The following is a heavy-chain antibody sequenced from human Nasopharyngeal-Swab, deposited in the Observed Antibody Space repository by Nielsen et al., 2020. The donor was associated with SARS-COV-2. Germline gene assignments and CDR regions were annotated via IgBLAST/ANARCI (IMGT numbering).Heavy chain of an antibody. J-gene: IGHJ4*02. CDR1: GFTFSDYY. D-gene: IGHD2-2*01. CDR3: ARESVVPAARFDY. Sequence: GESLKISCAASGFTFSDYYMSWIRQAPGKGLEWVSYISSSGSTIYYADSVKGRFTISRDNAKNSLYLQMNSLRAEDTAVYYCARESVVPAARFDYWGQGTLVTVSS. V-gene: IGHV3-11*04. CDR2: ISSSGSTI.